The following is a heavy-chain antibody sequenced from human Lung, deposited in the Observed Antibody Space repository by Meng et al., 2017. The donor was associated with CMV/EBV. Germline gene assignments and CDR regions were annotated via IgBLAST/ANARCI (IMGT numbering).Heavy chain of an antibody. CDR2: IRSKANSYAA. J-gene: IGHJ4*02. CDR1: GLTFSGAD. CDR3: IHYGSGSYTTDY. D-gene: IGHD3-10*01. V-gene: IGHV3-73*01. Sequence: GGSXRLXCAASGLTFSGADMHWVRQTSGKGPEWIGRIRSKANSYAADYDASVKGRFTISRDDSKNMAYLQLNSLNTEDTAGYYCIHYGSGSYTTDYWGQGXLVTVSS.